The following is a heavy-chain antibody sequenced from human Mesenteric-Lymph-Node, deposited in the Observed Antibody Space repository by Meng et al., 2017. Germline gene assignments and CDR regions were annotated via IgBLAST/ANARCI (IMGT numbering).Heavy chain of an antibody. CDR2: IYYSGST. J-gene: IGHJ4*02. Sequence: GSLRLSCTVSGGSISSSSYYWGWIRQPPGKGLEWIGSIYYSGSTYYNPSLKSRVTISVDTSKNQFSLKLTSVTAADTGVYYCARIRWELGWSFDSWGQGTLVTVSS. D-gene: IGHD3-10*01. CDR3: ARIRWELGWSFDS. V-gene: IGHV4-39*07. CDR1: GGSISSSSYY.